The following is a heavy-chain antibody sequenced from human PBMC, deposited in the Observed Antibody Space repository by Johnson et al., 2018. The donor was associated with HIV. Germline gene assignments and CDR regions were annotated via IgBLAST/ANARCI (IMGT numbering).Heavy chain of an antibody. CDR3: AREEGADGESCTDNACDI. D-gene: IGHD4-17*01. CDR1: GFTFSSYG. J-gene: IGHJ3*02. V-gene: IGHV3-20*04. CDR2: INWNGGST. Sequence: VQLVESGGGVVQPGGSLRLSCAASGFTFSSYGMHWVRQAPGKGLEWVSGINWNGGSTGYADSVKGRFTISRDNARNSLYLQMNSLRAEDTDGYYCAREEGADGESCTDNACDICGQGTMVTVSS.